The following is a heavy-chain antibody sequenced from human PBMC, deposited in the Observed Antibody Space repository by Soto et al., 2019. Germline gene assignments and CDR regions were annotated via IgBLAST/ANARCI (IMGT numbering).Heavy chain of an antibody. V-gene: IGHV3-48*02. Sequence: PGGSLRLSCAASGFTFSSYSMNWVRQAPGKGLEWVSYISSSSSTIYYADSVKGRFTISRDNAKNSLYLQMNSLRDEDTAVYYCARDRYSSSSSLPFDYWGQGTLVTVSS. J-gene: IGHJ4*02. D-gene: IGHD6-6*01. CDR2: ISSSSSTI. CDR3: ARDRYSSSSSLPFDY. CDR1: GFTFSSYS.